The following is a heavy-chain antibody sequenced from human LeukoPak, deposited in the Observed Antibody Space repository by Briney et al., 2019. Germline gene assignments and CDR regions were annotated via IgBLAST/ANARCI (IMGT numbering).Heavy chain of an antibody. CDR3: ASHSEYYYDSSGYYQAFDY. CDR1: GYIFTNYW. D-gene: IGHD3-22*01. CDR2: IYPADSDT. Sequence: GESLKISCQVSGYIFTNYWIGWVRQMPGKGLESMGIIYPADSDTTYSPSFQGQVTISADKSISTAYLQWSSLKASDTAMYYCASHSEYYYDSSGYYQAFDYWGQGTLVTVSS. J-gene: IGHJ4*02. V-gene: IGHV5-51*01.